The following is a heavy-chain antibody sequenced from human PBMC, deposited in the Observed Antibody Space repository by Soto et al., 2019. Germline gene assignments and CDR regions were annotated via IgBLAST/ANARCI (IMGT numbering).Heavy chain of an antibody. J-gene: IGHJ2*01. V-gene: IGHV4-39*01. CDR2: INYSGTT. CDR3: ARRANVPSWYFDL. D-gene: IGHD3-10*02. CDR1: GASISRTSSY. Sequence: QVQLQESGPGLVKPSETLSLTCTVSGASISRTSSYWGWIRQPPGKGLEWIASINYSGTTYYNPSLKSRVTMSVDTSRNQFSLRLTSVTAADTGIDFCARRANVPSWYFDLWGREKPVIVSS.